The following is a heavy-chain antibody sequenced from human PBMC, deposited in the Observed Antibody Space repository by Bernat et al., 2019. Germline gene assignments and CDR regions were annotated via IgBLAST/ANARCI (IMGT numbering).Heavy chain of an antibody. CDR3: ARVTEWYSSGWYAVENACDI. D-gene: IGHD6-19*01. Sequence: QVQLQQSGPGLVKPSQTLSLTCAISGDSVSSNSAAWNWIRQSPSRGLEWLGRTYYRSKWYNDYAVSVKSRITINPDTTKNQFSLQLNSVTPEDTAVYYCARVTEWYSSGWYAVENACDIWGQGTMVTVSS. CDR2: TYYRSKWYN. CDR1: GDSVSSNSAA. J-gene: IGHJ3*02. V-gene: IGHV6-1*01.